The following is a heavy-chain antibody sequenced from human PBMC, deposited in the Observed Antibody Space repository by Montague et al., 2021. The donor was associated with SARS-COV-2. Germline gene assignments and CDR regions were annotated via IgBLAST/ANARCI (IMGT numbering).Heavy chain of an antibody. CDR2: IYSSWST. D-gene: IGHD5-24*01. CDR1: SGSVSSDY. J-gene: IGHJ4*02. V-gene: IGHV4-59*02. CDR3: ARTGDAYTRYYFDY. Sequence: SETLSLTCSVSSGSVSSDYWSWIRQPQGKGLEWIGYIYSSWSTSYNPSLKSRVTISIDTSKNQFSLRLSSVTAADTAVDFCARTGDAYTRYYFDYWGQGTLVTVSS.